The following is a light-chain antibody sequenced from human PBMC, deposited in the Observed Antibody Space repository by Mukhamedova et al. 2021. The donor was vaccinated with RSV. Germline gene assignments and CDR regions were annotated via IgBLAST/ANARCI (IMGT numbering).Light chain of an antibody. Sequence: GSRSVYWYQQKSGQAPVLVVYDPERFSGSNSGNTATLTISRVEAGDEADYFCQVWDSSSGHHVFGTGTQVSVL. J-gene: IGLJ1*01. V-gene: IGLV3-21*02. CDR1: GSRS. CDR3: QVWDSSSGHHV.